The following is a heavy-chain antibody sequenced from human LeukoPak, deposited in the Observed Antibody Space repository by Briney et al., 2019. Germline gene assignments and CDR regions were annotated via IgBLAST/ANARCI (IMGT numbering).Heavy chain of an antibody. Sequence: GGSLRLSCAASGFTFSSYSMNWVRQAPGKGLEWVSSISSSCSYIYYADSVKGRFTISRDNAKNSLYLQMNSLRAEDTAVYYCAREQGDVTIFGVVTPGYFDYWGQGTLVTVSS. CDR2: ISSSCSYI. V-gene: IGHV3-21*01. CDR3: AREQGDVTIFGVVTPGYFDY. J-gene: IGHJ4*02. D-gene: IGHD3-3*01. CDR1: GFTFSSYS.